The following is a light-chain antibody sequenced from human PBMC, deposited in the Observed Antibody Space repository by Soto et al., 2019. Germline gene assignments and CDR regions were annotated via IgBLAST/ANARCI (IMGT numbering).Light chain of an antibody. V-gene: IGKV3-11*01. CDR1: QSVGSY. CDR2: HAS. J-gene: IGKJ2*01. Sequence: EIVLTQSPATLSLSPGERAIFSCRASQSVGSYLAWYQQKPGQAPSLLIYHASNRATGIPARFSGSGSGTDFTLTISSLEPDDSAVYYCQQRAYWRTFGQGTKLEIK. CDR3: QQRAYWRT.